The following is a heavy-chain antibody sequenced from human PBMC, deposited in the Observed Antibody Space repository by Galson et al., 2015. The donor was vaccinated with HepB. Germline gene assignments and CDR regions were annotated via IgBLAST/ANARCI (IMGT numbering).Heavy chain of an antibody. Sequence: SLRLSCAASGFTFGSYWMTWVRQAPGKGLEWVANINEDGSGKYYVESVEGRFTMSRDNAKNSLYLQMNGLRAEDTAIYYCARWAVVAGTPWGLDVWGQGTTVTVSS. CDR1: GFTFGSYW. D-gene: IGHD2-15*01. J-gene: IGHJ6*02. CDR2: INEDGSGK. CDR3: ARWAVVAGTPWGLDV. V-gene: IGHV3-7*03.